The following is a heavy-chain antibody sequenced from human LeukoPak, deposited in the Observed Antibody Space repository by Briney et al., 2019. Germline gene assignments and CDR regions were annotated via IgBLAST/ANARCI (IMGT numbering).Heavy chain of an antibody. Sequence: GGSLRLSCVASGFKFSDSYMNWIRQAPGKGLEWISYITSGGTTMYYADSVKGQFTVSRDNAKNSLHLQMSSLRAEDTAVYFCARLSYWVFEIWGQGTMVTVSS. J-gene: IGHJ3*02. CDR2: ITSGGTTM. CDR1: GFKFSDSY. D-gene: IGHD2-21*01. CDR3: ARLSYWVFEI. V-gene: IGHV3-11*04.